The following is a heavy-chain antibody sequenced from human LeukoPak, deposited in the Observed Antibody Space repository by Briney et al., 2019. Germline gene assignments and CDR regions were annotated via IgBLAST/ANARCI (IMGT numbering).Heavy chain of an antibody. CDR3: ARDDSGWSKNY. D-gene: IGHD6-19*01. CDR1: GFTFSTDA. CDR2: ISGSGDRT. J-gene: IGHJ4*02. V-gene: IGHV3-23*01. Sequence: GGSLRLSCAASGFTFSTDAMTWVRQAPGKGLQWVSAISGSGDRTYYEDSVKGRFTISRDNSKNMMYLQMSSLRAEDTAVYYCARDDSGWSKNYWGRGTQVTVSS.